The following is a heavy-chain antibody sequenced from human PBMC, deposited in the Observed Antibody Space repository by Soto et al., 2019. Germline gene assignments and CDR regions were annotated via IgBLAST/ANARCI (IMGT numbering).Heavy chain of an antibody. V-gene: IGHV1-18*01. Sequence: GASVKVSCKASGYTFTSYGISWVRQAPGQGLEWMGWISAYNGNTNYAQKLQGRVTMTTDTSTSTAYMELRSLRSDDTAVYYCARDLELDYYGSGSYLFDYYYYGMDVWGQGTTVTVSS. D-gene: IGHD3-10*01. CDR3: ARDLELDYYGSGSYLFDYYYYGMDV. CDR2: ISAYNGNT. J-gene: IGHJ6*02. CDR1: GYTFTSYG.